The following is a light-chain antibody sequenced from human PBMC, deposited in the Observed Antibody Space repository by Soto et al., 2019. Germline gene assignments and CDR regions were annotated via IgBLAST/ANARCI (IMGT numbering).Light chain of an antibody. V-gene: IGKV3-11*01. CDR3: QQRSNWPLT. CDR2: DAS. J-gene: IGKJ4*01. CDR1: QSVSSY. Sequence: EIVLTQSPATLSLSPGERATLSCRASQSVSSYLSWYQQKPGQAPRLLIYDASSRATGIPARFSGSGSGTDFTLTIISLEPEDFAVYYCQQRSNWPLTFGGGTKVEIK.